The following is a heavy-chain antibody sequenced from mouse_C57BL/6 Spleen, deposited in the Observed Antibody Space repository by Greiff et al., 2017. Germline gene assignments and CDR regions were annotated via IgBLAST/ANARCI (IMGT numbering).Heavy chain of an antibody. CDR3: ARDNLTGFDY. D-gene: IGHD4-1*01. J-gene: IGHJ2*01. Sequence: EVKVVESGGGLVKPGGSLKLSCAASGFTFSSYAMPWVRQTPEKRLEWVATISDGGSYTYYPDNVKGRFTISRDNAKNNLYLQIGHLKSEDTAVYYCARDNLTGFDYWGQGTTLTVSS. CDR1: GFTFSSYA. V-gene: IGHV5-4*01. CDR2: ISDGGSYT.